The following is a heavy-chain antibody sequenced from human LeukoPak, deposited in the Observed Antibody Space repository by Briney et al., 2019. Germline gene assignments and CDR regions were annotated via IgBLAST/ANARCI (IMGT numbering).Heavy chain of an antibody. V-gene: IGHV1-69*13. D-gene: IGHD6-13*01. Sequence: SVKVSCKASGGTFSSYAISWVRQSPGQGLEWMGGIIPIFGTANYAQKFQGRVTITADESTSTAYMELSSLRSEDTAVYYCARDKSRIAAALGYWGQGTLVTVSS. J-gene: IGHJ4*02. CDR3: ARDKSRIAAALGY. CDR2: IIPIFGTA. CDR1: GGTFSSYA.